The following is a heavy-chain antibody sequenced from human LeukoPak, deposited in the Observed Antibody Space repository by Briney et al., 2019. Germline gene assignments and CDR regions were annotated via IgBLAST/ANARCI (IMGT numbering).Heavy chain of an antibody. Sequence: VASVTVSCKASGYTFTSYGISWVRQAPGQGLEWMGWISAYNGNTNYAQKLQGRVTMTTDTSTSTAYMELRSLRSDDTAVCYCARGGGSYVYYYYYYMDVWGKGTTVTVSS. CDR3: ARGGGSYVYYYYYYMDV. CDR2: ISAYNGNT. V-gene: IGHV1-18*01. D-gene: IGHD1-26*01. J-gene: IGHJ6*03. CDR1: GYTFTSYG.